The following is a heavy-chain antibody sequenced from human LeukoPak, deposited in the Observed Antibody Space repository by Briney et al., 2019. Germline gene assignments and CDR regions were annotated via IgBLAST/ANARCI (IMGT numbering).Heavy chain of an antibody. Sequence: GGSLRLSCAASGFTFSNAWMSWVRQAPGKGLEWVGRIKRKSDGGTPDYAAPVKGRFTISRDDSINTLYLQMNSLKTDDTAVYHCVTGGHYFGTWGQGTLVTVSP. CDR2: IKRKSDGGTP. CDR3: VTGGHYFGT. V-gene: IGHV3-15*01. D-gene: IGHD3-10*01. CDR1: GFTFSNAW. J-gene: IGHJ5*02.